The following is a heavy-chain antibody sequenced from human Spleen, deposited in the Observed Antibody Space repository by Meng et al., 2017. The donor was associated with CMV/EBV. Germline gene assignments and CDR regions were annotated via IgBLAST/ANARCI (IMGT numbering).Heavy chain of an antibody. D-gene: IGHD5-12*01. CDR2: ISSSSSYI. CDR1: RFTFSDYY. Sequence: GGSLRLSCAASRFTFSDYYLSWIRQAPGKGLEWVSSISSSSSYIYYADSVKGRFTISRDNAKNSLYLQMNSLRAEDTAVYYCARDKRSGYDFIHYGMDVWGQGTTVTVSS. V-gene: IGHV3-11*06. CDR3: ARDKRSGYDFIHYGMDV. J-gene: IGHJ6*02.